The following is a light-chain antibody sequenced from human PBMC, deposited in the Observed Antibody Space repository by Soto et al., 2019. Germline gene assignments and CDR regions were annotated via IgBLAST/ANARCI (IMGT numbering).Light chain of an antibody. Sequence: QSALTQPASVSGSIGQSVTISCTGTSRDVGGYNYVSWYQPHPGKVPKLMLYEVNNRPSGVSIRFSGSKSANTASLTISGLQADEEADYYCSSFTSSSTPVFGGGTQLTVL. CDR2: EVN. V-gene: IGLV2-14*01. J-gene: IGLJ3*02. CDR3: SSFTSSSTPV. CDR1: SRDVGGYNY.